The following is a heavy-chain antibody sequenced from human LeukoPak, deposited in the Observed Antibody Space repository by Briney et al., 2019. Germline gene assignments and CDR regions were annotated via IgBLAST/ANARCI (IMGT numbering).Heavy chain of an antibody. J-gene: IGHJ4*02. V-gene: IGHV4-38-2*02. CDR3: AREGSTADY. CDR1: GDSISSGGYY. Sequence: SETLSLTCAVSGDSISSGGYYWGWIRQPPGKGLEWIGSIYHSGSTYYNPSLKSRVTISVDTSKNQFSLKLSSVTAADTAVYYCAREGSTADYWGQGTLVTVSS. D-gene: IGHD3-10*01. CDR2: IYHSGST.